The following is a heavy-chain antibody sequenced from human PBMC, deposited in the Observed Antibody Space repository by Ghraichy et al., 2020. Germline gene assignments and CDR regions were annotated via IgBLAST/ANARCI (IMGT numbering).Heavy chain of an antibody. CDR1: GGSISSYY. CDR3: ARHVRGRDAFDI. J-gene: IGHJ3*02. CDR2: MYYSEST. Sequence: SETLSLTCTVSGGSISSYYCSWIRQPPGKGLEWIGYMYYSESTNYNPYLKSRVTISVDTSKNQFCLKLSSVTAAATAVYYCARHVRGRDAFDIWGQGTMVTVSS. V-gene: IGHV4-59*08. D-gene: IGHD2-8*01.